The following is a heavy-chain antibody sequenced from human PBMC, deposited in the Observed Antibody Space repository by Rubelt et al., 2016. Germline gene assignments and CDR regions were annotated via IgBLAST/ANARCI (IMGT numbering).Heavy chain of an antibody. CDR3: ARAPFAYYHDTPGSALFDY. D-gene: IGHD3-22*01. Sequence: QVQLQQWGAGLLKPSETLSLSCAVFGGSFSNYYWSWIRQPPGKGLEWIGEINHIGSTNHNPSIKSRVTISLDTAKNQFSRGLSAVTAADTAGYYCARAPFAYYHDTPGSALFDYWGQGTLVTVSS. J-gene: IGHJ4*02. CDR2: INHIGST. V-gene: IGHV4-34*01. CDR1: GGSFSNYY.